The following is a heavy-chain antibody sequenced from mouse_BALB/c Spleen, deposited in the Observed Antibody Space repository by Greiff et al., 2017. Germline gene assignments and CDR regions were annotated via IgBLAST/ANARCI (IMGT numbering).Heavy chain of an antibody. V-gene: IGHV1-80*01. J-gene: IGHJ3*01. CDR1: GYAFSSYW. CDR2: IYPGDGDT. Sequence: VQLQESGAELVRPGSSVKISCKASGYAFSSYWMNWVKQRPGQGLEWIGQIYPGDGDTNYNGKFKGKATLTADKSSSTAYMQLSSLTSEDSAVYFCARVGGPRFAYWGQGTLVTVSA. CDR3: ARVGGPRFAY.